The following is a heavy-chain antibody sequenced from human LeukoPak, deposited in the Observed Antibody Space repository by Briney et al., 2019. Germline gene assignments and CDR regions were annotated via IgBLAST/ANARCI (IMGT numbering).Heavy chain of an antibody. CDR1: GGIFSCYA. CDR2: IIPIFGTA. V-gene: IGHV1-69*13. J-gene: IGHJ4*02. CDR3: ARGESYYDSNIHN. D-gene: IGHD3-22*01. Sequence: SVKVSCKASGGIFSCYAITWVRQAPGQGREWMGGIIPIFGTANYAQKLQGRVTITADESTSTAYMELSSLRSEDTAVYYCARGESYYDSNIHNWGQGTLVTVSS.